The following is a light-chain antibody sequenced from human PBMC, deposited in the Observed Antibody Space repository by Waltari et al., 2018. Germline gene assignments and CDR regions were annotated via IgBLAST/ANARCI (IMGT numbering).Light chain of an antibody. J-gene: IGLJ1*01. V-gene: IGLV2-23*02. CDR3: CSYAGSSTYV. CDR1: SRDVGSYNF. CDR2: EVS. Sequence: QSALTQPASVSGSPGQSITISCTGTSRDVGSYNFVSWYQQHPGKAPKLMIYEVSKRPSGVSNRFSGSKSGNTASLTISGLQAEDEADYYCCSYAGSSTYVFGTGTKVTVL.